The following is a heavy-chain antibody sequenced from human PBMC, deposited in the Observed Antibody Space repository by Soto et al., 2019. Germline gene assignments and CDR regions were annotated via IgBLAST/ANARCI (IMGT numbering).Heavy chain of an antibody. J-gene: IGHJ4*02. Sequence: QVQLVESGGGVVQPGRSLRLSCAASGFTFSSYGMHWVRQAPGKGLEWVAVISYDGSNKYYADSVKGRFTISRDNSKNTLYLQMNSLRAEDTAVYYCAKVGTLGVPACYDYLSFDYWGQGTLVTVSS. CDR2: ISYDGSNK. CDR1: GFTFSSYG. CDR3: AKVGTLGVPACYDYLSFDY. V-gene: IGHV3-30*18. D-gene: IGHD5-12*01.